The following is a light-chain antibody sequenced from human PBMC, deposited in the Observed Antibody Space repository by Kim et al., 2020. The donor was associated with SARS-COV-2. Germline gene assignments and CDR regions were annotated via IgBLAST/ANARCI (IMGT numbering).Light chain of an antibody. CDR1: SSNIGADYD. CDR2: GNT. CDR3: QSYDSSLSASV. V-gene: IGLV1-40*01. J-gene: IGLJ3*02. Sequence: QRVTISCTGSSSNIGADYDVHWYQHLPGTAPKLLIYGNTNRPSGVPDRFSGSKSGTSASLAITGLQAEDEADYYCQSYDSSLSASVFGGGTKLTVL.